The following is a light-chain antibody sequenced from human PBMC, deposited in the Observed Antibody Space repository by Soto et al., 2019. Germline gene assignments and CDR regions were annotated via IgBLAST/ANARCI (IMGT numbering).Light chain of an antibody. CDR1: QSINSW. V-gene: IGKV1-5*03. J-gene: IGKJ1*01. CDR3: QQYNSLWT. Sequence: DIQMTQSPSTLSASVGDRVTITCRASQSINSWLAWYQQKPGKAPKLLIYKASSLESGVPSRFSGSGSGTEFTLTISSLQPDDFATYYYQQYNSLWTFGQGTKVEIK. CDR2: KAS.